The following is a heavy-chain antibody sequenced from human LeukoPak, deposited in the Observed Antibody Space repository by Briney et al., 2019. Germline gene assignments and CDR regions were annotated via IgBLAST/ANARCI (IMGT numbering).Heavy chain of an antibody. J-gene: IGHJ4*02. Sequence: PGGSLRLSCAASGFTFSSYAMSWVRQAPGKGLEWVSAISGSGGSTYYADSVKGRFTISRDNSKNTPYLQMNSLRAEDTAVYYCAKASSRFGEEFDYWGQGTLVTVSS. CDR3: AKASSRFGEEFDY. V-gene: IGHV3-23*01. CDR2: ISGSGGST. D-gene: IGHD3-10*01. CDR1: GFTFSSYA.